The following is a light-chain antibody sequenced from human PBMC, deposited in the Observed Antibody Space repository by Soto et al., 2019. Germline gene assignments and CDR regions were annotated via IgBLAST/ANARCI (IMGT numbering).Light chain of an antibody. J-gene: IGLJ2*01. CDR1: SSDVGGYNY. Sequence: QSALTQPASVSGSPGQSITISCTGTSSDVGGYNYVSWYRQHPGKAPKLMIYDVSNRPSGVSNRFSGSKSGNTASLTISGLQAEDEAGYYCSSYTSSSTLVVFGGGTQLTVL. CDR3: SSYTSSSTLVV. CDR2: DVS. V-gene: IGLV2-14*01.